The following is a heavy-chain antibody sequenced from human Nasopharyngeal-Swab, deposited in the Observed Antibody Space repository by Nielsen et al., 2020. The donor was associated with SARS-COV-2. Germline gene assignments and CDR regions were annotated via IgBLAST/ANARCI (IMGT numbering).Heavy chain of an antibody. D-gene: IGHD2-21*02. CDR2: ISSSSSHI. CDR3: ARGDSIWY. Sequence: GESLKISCAASGFTFSTYSMNWVRQAPGKGLEWVSSISSSSSHIYYADSVKGRFTSSRDNAKNSLYLQMNSLRAEDTAVYYCARGDSIWYWGQGTLVTVSS. V-gene: IGHV3-21*01. J-gene: IGHJ4*02. CDR1: GFTFSTYS.